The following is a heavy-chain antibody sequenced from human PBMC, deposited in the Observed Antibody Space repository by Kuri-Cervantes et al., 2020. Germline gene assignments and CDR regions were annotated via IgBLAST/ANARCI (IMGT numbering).Heavy chain of an antibody. CDR2: ISGSGGTT. CDR3: ARGRSRGSGGYDWFDP. J-gene: IGHJ5*02. CDR1: GFTFNNYA. V-gene: IGHV3-23*01. D-gene: IGHD3-22*01. Sequence: GGSLRLSCVASGFTFNNYAMSWVRQAPGKGLEWVSGISGSGGTTYYADSVKGRFTISRDNSKNTLYLQMNSLRVDDTAVYYCARGRSRGSGGYDWFDPWGQGTLVTVSS.